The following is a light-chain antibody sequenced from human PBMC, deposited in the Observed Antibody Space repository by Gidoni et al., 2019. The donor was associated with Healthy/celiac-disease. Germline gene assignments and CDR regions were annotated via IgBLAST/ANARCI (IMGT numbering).Light chain of an antibody. CDR2: WAS. J-gene: IGKJ5*01. V-gene: IGKV4-1*01. Sequence: VMTQSPESLAWSLGERATINCKSSQSVLYSSNNKNYLAWYQQKPGQPPKLLIYWASTRESGVPDRFSGSGSGTDFTLTISSLQAEDVAVYYCQQYYSTPITFGQGTRLEIK. CDR3: QQYYSTPIT. CDR1: QSVLYSSNNKNY.